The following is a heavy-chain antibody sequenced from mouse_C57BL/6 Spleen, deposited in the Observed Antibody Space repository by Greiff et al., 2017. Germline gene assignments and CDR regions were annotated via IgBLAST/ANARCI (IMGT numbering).Heavy chain of an antibody. D-gene: IGHD1-1*01. V-gene: IGHV10-3*01. CDR1: GFTFNTYA. CDR2: IRSKSSNYAT. Sequence: EADGGLVQPKGSLKLSCAASGFTFNTYAMHWVRQAPGKGLEWVARIRSKSSNYATYYADSVKDRFTISRDDSQSMLYLQMNNLKTEDTAMYYCVRDYGSSYPFYYYAMDYWGQGTSVTVSS. CDR3: VRDYGSSYPFYYYAMDY. J-gene: IGHJ4*01.